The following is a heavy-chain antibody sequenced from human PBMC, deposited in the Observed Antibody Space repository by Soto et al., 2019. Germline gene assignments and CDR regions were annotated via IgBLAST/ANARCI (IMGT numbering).Heavy chain of an antibody. CDR3: ARLSRGYSGYEVSEGDFDY. CDR1: GGSISSYY. J-gene: IGHJ4*02. V-gene: IGHV4-59*08. CDR2: IYYSGST. D-gene: IGHD5-12*01. Sequence: SETLSLTCTVSGGSISSYYWSWIRQPPGKGLEWIGYIYYSGSTNYNPSLKSRVTISVDTSKNQFSRKLSSVTAADTAVYYCARLSRGYSGYEVSEGDFDYWGQGTLVTVSS.